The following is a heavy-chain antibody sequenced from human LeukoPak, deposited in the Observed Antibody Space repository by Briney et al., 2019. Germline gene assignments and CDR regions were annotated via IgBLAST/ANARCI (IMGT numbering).Heavy chain of an antibody. Sequence: GGSLRLSCAASGFTFSSYAMNCVRQAPGKGLEWVAVIWYDGSDKYYADSVKGRFTISRDNSKNTLYLQMTSLRADDTAVYYCTRDRVLHHFDYWGQGALVTVSS. CDR3: TRDRVLHHFDY. CDR2: IWYDGSDK. CDR1: GFTFSSYA. J-gene: IGHJ4*02. D-gene: IGHD3-16*01. V-gene: IGHV3-33*08.